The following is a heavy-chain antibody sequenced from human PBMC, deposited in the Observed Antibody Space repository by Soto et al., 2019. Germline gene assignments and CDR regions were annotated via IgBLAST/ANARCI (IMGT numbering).Heavy chain of an antibody. J-gene: IGHJ4*02. Sequence: PSETLSLTCTVSGGSISSYYWSWIRQPPGKGLEWIGYIYYSGSTNYNPSLKSRVTISVDTSKNQFSLKLSSVSAADTAVYYCARVSRSYCGGDCYSRSFDYWGQGTLVTVSS. V-gene: IGHV4-59*01. D-gene: IGHD2-21*02. CDR3: ARVSRSYCGGDCYSRSFDY. CDR2: IYYSGST. CDR1: GGSISSYY.